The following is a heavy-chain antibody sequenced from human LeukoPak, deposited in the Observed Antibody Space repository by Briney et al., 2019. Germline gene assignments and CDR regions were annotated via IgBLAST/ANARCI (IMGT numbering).Heavy chain of an antibody. Sequence: SETLSLTCAVYGGSFSGYYWSWIRQPPGKGLEWIGEINHSGSTNYNPSLKSRVTISVDTSKNQFSLKLSSVTAADTAVYYCARGGRAGIFGVVIIPTYFDYGGQGTLVTVSS. CDR1: GGSFSGYY. J-gene: IGHJ4*02. D-gene: IGHD3-3*01. CDR3: ARGGRAGIFGVVIIPTYFDY. V-gene: IGHV4-34*01. CDR2: INHSGST.